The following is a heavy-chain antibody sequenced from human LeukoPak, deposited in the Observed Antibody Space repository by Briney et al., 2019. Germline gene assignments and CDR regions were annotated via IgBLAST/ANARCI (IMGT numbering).Heavy chain of an antibody. CDR1: GGSNSSYY. V-gene: IGHV4-59*01. D-gene: IGHD5-18*01. Sequence: SETLSLTCTVSGGSNSSYYWSWIRQPPGKGLEWIGYIYYNGGTNYNPSLRSRVTISVDTSKNHFSLRLSSVTAADTAMYYCARAGGVDTAMDANFDYWGQGTLVTVSS. J-gene: IGHJ4*02. CDR2: IYYNGGT. CDR3: ARAGGVDTAMDANFDY.